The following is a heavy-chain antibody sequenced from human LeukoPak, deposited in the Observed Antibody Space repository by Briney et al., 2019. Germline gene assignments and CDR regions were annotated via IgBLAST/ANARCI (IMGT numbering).Heavy chain of an antibody. CDR1: GFTFSSYS. CDR3: ARDTRDGGEVDY. D-gene: IGHD4-23*01. J-gene: IGHJ4*02. CDR2: ISSSSSYI. V-gene: IGHV3-21*01. Sequence: GGSLRLSCAASGFTFSSYSMNWVRQAPGKGLEWVSSISSSSSYIYYADSVKGRFTISRDNAKNSLYLQMNSLRAEDTAVYYCARDTRDGGEVDYWGQGTLVTVSS.